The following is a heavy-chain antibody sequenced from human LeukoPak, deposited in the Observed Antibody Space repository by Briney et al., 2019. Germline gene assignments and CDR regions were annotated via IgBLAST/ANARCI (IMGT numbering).Heavy chain of an antibody. CDR1: EDTFSNYA. V-gene: IGHV1-18*01. J-gene: IGHJ4*02. CDR3: AREGIRIAAAGTIDY. CDR2: ISTYNGNT. Sequence: ASVKVSCKASEDTFSNYAINWVRQAPGQGLEWMGWISTYNGNTNYAQKLQDRVTMTTDTSTSTAYMELRSLRSDDTAMYYCAREGIRIAAAGTIDYWGQGTLVTVSS. D-gene: IGHD6-13*01.